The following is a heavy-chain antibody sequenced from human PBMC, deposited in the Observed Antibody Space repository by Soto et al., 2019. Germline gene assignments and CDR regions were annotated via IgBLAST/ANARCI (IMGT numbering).Heavy chain of an antibody. CDR3: ARHKRVTTGWFDP. V-gene: IGHV4-39*01. Sequence: QLQLQESGPGLVKPSETLSLTCTVSGGSISSSSYYWGWIRQPPGKGLEWIGSIYYSGSTYYNPARRSRGTISVDTSKNQFSLKLSSVPAADTAVYYCARHKRVTTGWFDPWGQGTLVTVSS. CDR2: IYYSGST. J-gene: IGHJ5*02. D-gene: IGHD1-1*01. CDR1: GGSISSSSYY.